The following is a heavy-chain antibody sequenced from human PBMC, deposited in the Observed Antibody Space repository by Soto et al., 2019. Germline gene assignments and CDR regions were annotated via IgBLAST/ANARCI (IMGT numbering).Heavy chain of an antibody. CDR1: GFAFRSHP. CDR3: ARRVIGSSRAFDI. J-gene: IGHJ3*02. Sequence: VQLLESGGGLAHPGGSLRLSCAASGFAFRSHPMSWVRQAPEKGREWVSGISDGGDLTYNADSVKGQFTISRDNIKDTLYLQMNSMRAEDTALYDCARRVIGSSRAFDIWGQGTMGTVSS. V-gene: IGHV3-23*01. D-gene: IGHD3-10*01. CDR2: ISDGGDLT.